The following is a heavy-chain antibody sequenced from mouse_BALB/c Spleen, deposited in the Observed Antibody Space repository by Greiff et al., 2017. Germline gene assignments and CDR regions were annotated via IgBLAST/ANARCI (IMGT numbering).Heavy chain of an antibody. D-gene: IGHD1-1*01. Sequence: EVHLMESGPSLVKPSQTLSLTCSVTGDSITSGYWNWIRKFPGNKLEYMGYISYSGSTYYNPSLKSRISITRDTSKNQYYLQLNSVTTEDTATYYCARLGTTVPWFAYWGQGTLVTVSA. J-gene: IGHJ3*01. CDR3: ARLGTTVPWFAY. CDR2: ISYSGST. V-gene: IGHV3-8*02. CDR1: GDSITSGY.